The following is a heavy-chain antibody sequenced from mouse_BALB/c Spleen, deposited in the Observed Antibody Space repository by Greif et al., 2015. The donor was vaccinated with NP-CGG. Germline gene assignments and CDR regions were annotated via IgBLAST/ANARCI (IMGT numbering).Heavy chain of an antibody. Sequence: EGKVVESGGGSVQPGGSLRLSCATSGFTFSDFYMGGVHQPPGERLGWIAARRNKANDYTTEYSASVKGRFIVSRDTSQSILYLQMNALRAEDTAIYYCARGDGYWYFDVWGAGTTVTVSS. V-gene: IGHV7-1*02. CDR2: RRNKANDYTT. J-gene: IGHJ1*01. D-gene: IGHD1-1*02. CDR1: GFTFSDFY. CDR3: ARGDGYWYFDV.